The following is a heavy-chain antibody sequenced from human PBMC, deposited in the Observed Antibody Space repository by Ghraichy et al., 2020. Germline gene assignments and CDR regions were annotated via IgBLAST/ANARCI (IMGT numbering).Heavy chain of an antibody. Sequence: SETLSLTCTVSGGSISSYYWSWIRQPPGKGLEWIGYIYYSGSTNYNPSLKSRVTISVDTSKNQFSLKLSSVTAADTAVYYCARVPDYGDPYYYYMDVWGKGTTVTVSS. V-gene: IGHV4-59*01. CDR1: GGSISSYY. CDR3: ARVPDYGDPYYYYMDV. CDR2: IYYSGST. D-gene: IGHD4-17*01. J-gene: IGHJ6*03.